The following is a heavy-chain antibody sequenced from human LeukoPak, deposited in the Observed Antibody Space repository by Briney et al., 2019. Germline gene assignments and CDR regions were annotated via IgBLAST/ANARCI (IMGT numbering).Heavy chain of an antibody. CDR2: ISSSSSYI. CDR3: ARARSSWEPFDY. Sequence: GGSLRLSCAASGFTFSSYSMNWVRPAPGKGLEWVSSISSSSSYIYYADSVKGRFTISRDNAKNSLYLQMNSLRAEDTAVYYCARARSSWEPFDYWGQGTLVTVSS. CDR1: GFTFSSYS. D-gene: IGHD6-13*01. J-gene: IGHJ4*02. V-gene: IGHV3-21*01.